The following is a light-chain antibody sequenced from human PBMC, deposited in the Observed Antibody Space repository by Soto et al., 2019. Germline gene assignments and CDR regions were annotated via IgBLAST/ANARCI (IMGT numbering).Light chain of an antibody. CDR3: QQYDSLPLT. Sequence: DIQMTQSPPSLSASVGDRVTITCQASEHINNYLNWYQQIPGKAPKLLIYDASNLAAGAPSRFSGSGSGTAFTFAISGLQPDDVATCYCQQYDSLPLTFGGGTKVDIK. CDR2: DAS. J-gene: IGKJ4*01. V-gene: IGKV1-33*01. CDR1: EHINNY.